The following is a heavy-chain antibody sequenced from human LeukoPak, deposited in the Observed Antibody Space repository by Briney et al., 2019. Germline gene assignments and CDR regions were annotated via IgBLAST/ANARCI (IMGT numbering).Heavy chain of an antibody. J-gene: IGHJ4*02. CDR2: VNANGGNT. CDR1: GFTFDNYR. D-gene: IGHD1-14*01. V-gene: IGHV3-23*01. Sequence: GALRLSCAASGFTFDNYRMSWVRHAPRKGLEWVSSVNANGGNTYYADSVKGRFTISRDNYKSTLILQMNSLRVEDTALYYCTKRVKYGGTWDHFADWGQGTLVTVSS. CDR3: TKRVKYGGTWDHFAD.